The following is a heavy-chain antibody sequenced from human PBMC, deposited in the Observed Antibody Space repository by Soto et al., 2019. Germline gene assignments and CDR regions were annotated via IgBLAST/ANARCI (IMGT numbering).Heavy chain of an antibody. CDR3: TRDASRDSSARGWFDP. Sequence: PGGSLRLSCAASGFTFRSFTMNWVRQAPGRGVEWVSTISSNSACIYYTDALRGRFTISRDNAKNSLHLQMNSLRAEDTAVYYCTRDASRDSSARGWFDPWGPGTLVTVSS. V-gene: IGHV3-21*01. J-gene: IGHJ5*02. CDR1: GFTFRSFT. D-gene: IGHD6-13*01. CDR2: ISSNSACI.